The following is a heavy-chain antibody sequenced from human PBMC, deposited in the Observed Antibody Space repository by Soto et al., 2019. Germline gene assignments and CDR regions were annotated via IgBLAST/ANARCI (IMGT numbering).Heavy chain of an antibody. V-gene: IGHV1-18*01. CDR2: ISAYNGNT. CDR3: ARDYYVGGYDYDFDY. Sequence: ASVKVSCKASGYTFTSYGISWVRQAPGQGLEWMGWISAYNGNTNYAQKLQGRVTMTTDTSTSTAYMELRSLRSDDTAVYYCARDYYVGGYDYDFDYWGQGTLVTVSS. CDR1: GYTFTSYG. J-gene: IGHJ4*02. D-gene: IGHD5-12*01.